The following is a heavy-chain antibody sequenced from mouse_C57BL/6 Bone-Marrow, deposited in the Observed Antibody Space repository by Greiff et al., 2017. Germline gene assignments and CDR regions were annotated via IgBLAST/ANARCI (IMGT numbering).Heavy chain of an antibody. J-gene: IGHJ1*03. Sequence: EVMLVESGGGLVKPGGSLKLSCAASGFTFSSYAMSWVRQTPEKRLEWVATISDGGSYTYYPDNVKGRFTISRDNAKNNPYLQMSHLKSEDTAMYYCARDGARYWYFDVWGTGTTVTVSS. CDR3: ARDGARYWYFDV. V-gene: IGHV5-4*01. CDR1: GFTFSSYA. CDR2: ISDGGSYT.